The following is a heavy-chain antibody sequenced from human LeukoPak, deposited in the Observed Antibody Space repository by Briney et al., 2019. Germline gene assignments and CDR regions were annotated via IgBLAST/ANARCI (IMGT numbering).Heavy chain of an antibody. Sequence: PGGSLRLSCAASGFTFSSYAMSWVRQAPGKGLDWVSAISGSDGSTYYADSVKGRFTISRDNSKNTLYLQMNSLRAEDTAVYYCAKIRRIVVVPAAISYWGQGTLVTVSS. CDR3: AKIRRIVVVPAAISY. CDR2: ISGSDGST. J-gene: IGHJ4*02. D-gene: IGHD2-2*02. V-gene: IGHV3-23*01. CDR1: GFTFSSYA.